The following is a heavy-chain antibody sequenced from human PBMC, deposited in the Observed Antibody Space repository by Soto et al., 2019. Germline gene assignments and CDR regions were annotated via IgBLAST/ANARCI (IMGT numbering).Heavy chain of an antibody. CDR2: ISGSGGST. CDR1: GFTFSSYA. CDR3: AKGSSGWYLGYFDY. D-gene: IGHD6-19*01. Sequence: PGGSLRLSCAASGFTFSSYAMSWVRQAPGKGLEWVSAISGSGGSTYYADSVKGRFTISRDNSKNTLYLQMNSLRAEDTAVYYCAKGSSGWYLGYFDYWGQGTLVTSPQ. V-gene: IGHV3-23*01. J-gene: IGHJ4*02.